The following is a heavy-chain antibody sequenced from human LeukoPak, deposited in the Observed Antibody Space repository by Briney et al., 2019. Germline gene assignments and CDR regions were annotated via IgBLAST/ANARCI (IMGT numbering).Heavy chain of an antibody. CDR1: GFTVSSNY. J-gene: IGHJ4*02. CDR3: AREATVVTGEPSFDY. D-gene: IGHD4-23*01. Sequence: GSLRLSCAASGFTVSSNYMTWIRQPPGKGLEWIGEINHSGRTNYNPSLKSRVIISVDTSKNQFSLKLSSVTAADTAVYYCAREATVVTGEPSFDYWGQGTLVTVSS. V-gene: IGHV4-34*01. CDR2: INHSGRT.